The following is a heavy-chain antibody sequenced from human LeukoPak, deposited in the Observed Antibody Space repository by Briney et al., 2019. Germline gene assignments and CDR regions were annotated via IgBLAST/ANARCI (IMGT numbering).Heavy chain of an antibody. J-gene: IGHJ4*02. CDR3: MRGGDPPR. D-gene: IGHD5-12*01. V-gene: IGHV4-4*07. CDR1: GGSISCYY. CDR2: ISASGST. Sequence: SETLSLTCTVSGGSISCYYWNWIRQPAGKGLEWIGHISASGSTNYNPSLQSRVTMSVDTSNSQFSLKLSSLTAADTAVYYCMRGGDPPRWGQGTLVTVSS.